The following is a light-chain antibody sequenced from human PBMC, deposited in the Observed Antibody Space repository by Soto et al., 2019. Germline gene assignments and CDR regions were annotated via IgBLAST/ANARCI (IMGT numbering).Light chain of an antibody. J-gene: IGKJ5*01. V-gene: IGKV1-5*01. CDR2: DAY. CDR1: QSISSW. Sequence: DIHMTQSPSTLSTSVGDTLTITCRASQSISSWLAWYQQKPGKAPKLLIYDAYSLESGVPSRFSGSGSGTEFTLTISCLQSEDFATYYCQQYYSYPQITXGQGTRLEIK. CDR3: QQYYSYPQIT.